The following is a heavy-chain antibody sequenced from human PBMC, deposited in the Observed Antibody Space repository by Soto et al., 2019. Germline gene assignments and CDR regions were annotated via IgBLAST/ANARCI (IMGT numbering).Heavy chain of an antibody. V-gene: IGHV1-69*01. CDR2: ITPMIGT. CDR3: ARDVSVMTSVFGF. J-gene: IGHJ4*02. D-gene: IGHD3-10*01. Sequence: QVHLVQSGAEVKRPGSSVRVSCRASGGTFYTYAFTWVRQAPGQGLEWMGGITPMIGTKYAQKFHGRVTFSADESASTAYMELSNLRSDDTAVYYCARDVSVMTSVFGFWGQGTLITVSS. CDR1: GGTFYTYA.